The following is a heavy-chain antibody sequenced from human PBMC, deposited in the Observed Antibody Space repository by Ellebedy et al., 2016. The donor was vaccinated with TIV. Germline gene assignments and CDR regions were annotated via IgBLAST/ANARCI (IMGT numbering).Heavy chain of an antibody. CDR3: VRGHSCCLVSANWFDP. V-gene: IGHV3-64D*06. D-gene: IGHD3-9*01. Sequence: GESLKISXSASGFTFSSYAMHWVRKAPGKGLEYVSAISSNGGSTYYADSVKGRFTISRDNSKNTLFLQMSSLTADDTAVYYCVRGHSCCLVSANWFDPWGQGTLVTVSS. CDR2: ISSNGGST. CDR1: GFTFSSYA. J-gene: IGHJ5*02.